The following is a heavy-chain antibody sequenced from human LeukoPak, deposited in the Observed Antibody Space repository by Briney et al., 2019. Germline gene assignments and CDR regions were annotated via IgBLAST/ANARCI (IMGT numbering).Heavy chain of an antibody. V-gene: IGHV3-9*01. CDR2: ISWNSGSI. J-gene: IGHJ4*02. Sequence: PGRSLRLSCAASGFTFDDYAMHWVRQAPGKGLEWVSGISWNSGSIGYADSVKGRFTISRDNAKNSLYLQMNSLRAEDTAVYYCARRDGYNYYFAYWGQGTLVTVSS. CDR3: ARRDGYNYYFAY. D-gene: IGHD5-24*01. CDR1: GFTFDDYA.